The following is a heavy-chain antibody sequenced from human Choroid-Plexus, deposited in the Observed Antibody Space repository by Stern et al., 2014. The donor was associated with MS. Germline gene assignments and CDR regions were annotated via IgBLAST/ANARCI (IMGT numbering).Heavy chain of an antibody. Sequence: QVQLVQSGAEVKKPGASVKVSCKTSGYIFTGYYIHWVRQAPGQGLEWMAWINPNTGGTKYAQKFQGRVTMSRDTSISTAYVELSSLTSDDTAVYYCARDQRGITIFGGVTDY. J-gene: IGHJ4*01. CDR1: GYIFTGYY. V-gene: IGHV1-2*02. CDR2: INPNTGGT. CDR3: ARDQRGITIFGGVTDY. D-gene: IGHD3-3*01.